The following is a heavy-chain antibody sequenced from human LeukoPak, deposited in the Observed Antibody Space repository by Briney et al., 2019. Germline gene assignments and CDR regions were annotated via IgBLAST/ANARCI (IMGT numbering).Heavy chain of an antibody. CDR3: ATTTIRLGY. D-gene: IGHD1-26*01. Sequence: SETLSLTCTVSGGSISSSYYYWGWIRQPPGKGLEWIGSIYYSGTTYYNPSLKSRVTISVDTSKNQFSLKLRSVTAADTAVYYCATTTIRLGYWGQGTLVTVSS. J-gene: IGHJ4*02. V-gene: IGHV4-39*07. CDR1: GGSISSSYYY. CDR2: IYYSGTT.